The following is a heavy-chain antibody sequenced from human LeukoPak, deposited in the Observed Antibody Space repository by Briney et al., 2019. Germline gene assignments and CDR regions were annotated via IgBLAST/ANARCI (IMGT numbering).Heavy chain of an antibody. J-gene: IGHJ4*02. CDR1: GGSIIYYY. V-gene: IGHV4-59*08. CDR2: IYYSGST. CDR3: ARVLGYSSGWGNFDY. Sequence: PSETLSLTCTVSGGSIIYYYWSWIRQAPGRGLEWIGYIYYSGSTKYNPSLKSRVTISVDTSKNQFSLKLSSVTAADTAVYYCARVLGYSSGWGNFDYWGQGTLVTVSS. D-gene: IGHD6-19*01.